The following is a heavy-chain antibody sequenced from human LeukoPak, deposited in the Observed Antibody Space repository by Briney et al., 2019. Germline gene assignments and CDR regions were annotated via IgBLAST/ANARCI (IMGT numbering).Heavy chain of an antibody. CDR3: ARHSGLNWFDP. CDR2: IYYSGST. D-gene: IGHD3/OR15-3a*01. V-gene: IGHV4-39*01. J-gene: IGHJ5*02. CDR1: GGSIRSGDYY. Sequence: SETLSLTCTVSGGSIRSGDYYWSWIRQPPGKGLEWIGSIYYSGSTYYNPSLKSRVTISVDTSKNQFSLKLSSVTAADTAVYYCARHSGLNWFDPWGQGTLVTVSS.